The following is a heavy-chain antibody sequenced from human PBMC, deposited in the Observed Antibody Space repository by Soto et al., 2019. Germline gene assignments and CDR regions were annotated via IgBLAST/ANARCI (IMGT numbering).Heavy chain of an antibody. J-gene: IGHJ4*02. CDR1: GGSFSGYY. CDR3: ARDKITGLFDY. D-gene: IGHD2-8*02. CDR2: INHSGYT. Sequence: ETLSLTCAVYGGSFSGYYWTWIRQPPGTGLEWIGEINHSGYTYYNPSLKSRVTISVDTSKNQFSLKLTSVTAADTAVYYCARDKITGLFDYWGQGTLVTVSS. V-gene: IGHV4-34*01.